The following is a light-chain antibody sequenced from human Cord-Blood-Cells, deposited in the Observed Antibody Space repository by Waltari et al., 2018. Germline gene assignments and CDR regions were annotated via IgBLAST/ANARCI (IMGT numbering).Light chain of an antibody. Sequence: EIVMTQSPATLSLSPGGRATLSCRASQSVSSSYLSWYQQKPGQAPRLLSYGASTRATGIPARFSGSGSGTDFTLTISSLQPEDFAVYYCQQDYNLPLTFGGGTKVEIK. V-gene: IGKV3D-7*01. CDR3: QQDYNLPLT. CDR2: GAS. J-gene: IGKJ4*01. CDR1: QSVSSSY.